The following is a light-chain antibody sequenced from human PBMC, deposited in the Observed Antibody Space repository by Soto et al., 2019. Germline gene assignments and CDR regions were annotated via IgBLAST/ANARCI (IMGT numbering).Light chain of an antibody. Sequence: EIVMTQFPATLSVSPGESATLXXRASQSISSYLAWYQQKPGQSPRLXXYDASNRATGIPARFSGSGSGTDFTLTISSLEPEDFAVYYCQQRSDWPPITFGQGTRLEIK. CDR2: DAS. V-gene: IGKV3-11*01. CDR1: QSISSY. CDR3: QQRSDWPPIT. J-gene: IGKJ5*01.